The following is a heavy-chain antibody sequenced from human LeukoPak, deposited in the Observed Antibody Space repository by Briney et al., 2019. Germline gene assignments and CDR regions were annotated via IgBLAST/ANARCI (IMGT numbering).Heavy chain of an antibody. D-gene: IGHD6-13*01. CDR2: ISYDGSNK. CDR1: GFTFSSYG. CDR3: AKALAAAVDY. V-gene: IGHV3-30*18. Sequence: GGSLRLSSAASGFTFSSYGMHWVCQAPGKGLEWVAVISYDGSNKYYADSVKGRFTISRDNSKNTLYLQMNSLRAEDTAVYYCAKALAAAVDYWGQGTLVTVSS. J-gene: IGHJ4*02.